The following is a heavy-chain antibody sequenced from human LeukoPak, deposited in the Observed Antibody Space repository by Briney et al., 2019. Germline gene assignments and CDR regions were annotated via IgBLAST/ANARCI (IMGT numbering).Heavy chain of an antibody. CDR3: ARDEALAYCGGDCQTVGYYGMDV. CDR1: GFTFSSYA. CDR2: ISYDGSNK. J-gene: IGHJ6*04. D-gene: IGHD2-21*02. Sequence: GGSLRLSCAASGFTFSSYAMHWVRQAPGKGLEWVAVISYDGSNKYYADSVKGRFTISRDNSKNTLYLQMNSLRAEDTAAYYCARDEALAYCGGDCQTVGYYGMDVWGKGTTVTVSS. V-gene: IGHV3-30*04.